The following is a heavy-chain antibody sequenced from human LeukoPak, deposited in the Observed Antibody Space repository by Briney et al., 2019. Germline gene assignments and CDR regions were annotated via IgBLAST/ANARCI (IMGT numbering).Heavy chain of an antibody. D-gene: IGHD3-22*01. CDR1: GFTVSSNY. CDR3: TSHYDSSGCLPDS. J-gene: IGHJ5*01. V-gene: IGHV3-49*03. CDR2: IRSKAYGGTT. Sequence: GGSLRLSCAASGFTVSSNYMSWFRQAPGKGLQWVGFIRSKAYGGTTEYAASVKGRFIISRDDSKSIAYLQMNSLKTEDTAVYYCTSHYDSSGCLPDSWGQGTLVTVSS.